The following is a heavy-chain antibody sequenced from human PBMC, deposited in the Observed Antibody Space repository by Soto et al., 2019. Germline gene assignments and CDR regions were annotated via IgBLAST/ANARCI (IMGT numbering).Heavy chain of an antibody. CDR1: GYSLSSGYY. J-gene: IGHJ4*02. Sequence: SETLSLTCAVSGYSLSSGYYWGWIRQPPGKGLEWIGSIYRSGNTYYNPSLKRGVTISIDPSKNLFSLKMRSVTATDTAVYYCASEADYSSRYFDYWGQGILVTVSS. D-gene: IGHD4-4*01. CDR3: ASEADYSSRYFDY. V-gene: IGHV4-38-2*01. CDR2: IYRSGNT.